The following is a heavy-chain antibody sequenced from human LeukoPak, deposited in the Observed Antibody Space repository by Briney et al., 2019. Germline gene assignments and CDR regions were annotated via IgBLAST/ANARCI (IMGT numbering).Heavy chain of an antibody. CDR3: ARQRDGYNWGFDY. D-gene: IGHD5-24*01. Sequence: SETLSLTCTVSGGSISHYYWTWIRQPPGQGLEWIGYTSGSGNTNYNPSLKSRVTISVDTYKNQFSLKLSSVTAADTAVYYCARQRDGYNWGFDYWGQGTLVTVSS. V-gene: IGHV4-59*08. J-gene: IGHJ4*02. CDR2: TSGSGNT. CDR1: GGSISHYY.